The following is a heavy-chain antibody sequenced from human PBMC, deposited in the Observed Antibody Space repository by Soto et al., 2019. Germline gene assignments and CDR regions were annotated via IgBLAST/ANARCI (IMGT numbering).Heavy chain of an antibody. CDR1: GYTFTSYG. Sequence: QVQLVQSGAEVKKPGASVKVSCKASGYTFTSYGISWVRQAPGQGLEWMGWISAYNGNTNYAQKLQGRVTMTPDTSTSTAYMELRSLRSDDTAVYYCARGELLWFGELLRDDAFDIWGQGTMVTVSS. CDR2: ISAYNGNT. V-gene: IGHV1-18*01. J-gene: IGHJ3*02. D-gene: IGHD3-10*01. CDR3: ARGELLWFGELLRDDAFDI.